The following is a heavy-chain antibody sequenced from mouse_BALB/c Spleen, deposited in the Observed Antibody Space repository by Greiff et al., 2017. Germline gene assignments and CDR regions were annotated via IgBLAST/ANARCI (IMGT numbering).Heavy chain of an antibody. CDR1: GYSFTDYY. CDR2: INPSTGGT. Sequence: EVQLQQSGPELVKTGASVKISCKASGYSFTDYYMHWVKQSPEKSFEWIGEINPSTGGTSYNQKFKGKATLTVDKSSSTAYMQLKSLTSEDSAVYYCARGALYYFDYWGQGTTLTVSS. J-gene: IGHJ2*01. V-gene: IGHV1-42*01. CDR3: ARGALYYFDY.